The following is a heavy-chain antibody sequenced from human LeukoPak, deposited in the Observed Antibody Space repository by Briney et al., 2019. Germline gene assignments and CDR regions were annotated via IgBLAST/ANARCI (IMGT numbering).Heavy chain of an antibody. CDR3: TPFRDPYGMDV. J-gene: IGHJ6*02. D-gene: IGHD3-16*01. CDR1: GYTFTGYS. Sequence: ASVNVSCKASGYTFTGYSMHWVRQAPGQGLEWMGWINPNSGGTNYAQKFQGRVTMTRDTSISTAYMELSRLRSDDTAVYYCTPFRDPYGMDVWGQGTTVTVSS. CDR2: INPNSGGT. V-gene: IGHV1-2*02.